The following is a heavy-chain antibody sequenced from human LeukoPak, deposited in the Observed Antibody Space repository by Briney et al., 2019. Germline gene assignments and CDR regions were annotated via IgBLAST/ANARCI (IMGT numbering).Heavy chain of an antibody. V-gene: IGHV4-59*01. Sequence: PSETLSLTCTVSGGSISSYYWSWVRQPPGKGLEWIGYIYYSGSTNYNPSLKSRVTISVDTSKNQFSLKLSSVTAADTAVYYCARGPYSYDSSGAFDIWGQGTMVTVSS. J-gene: IGHJ3*02. CDR1: GGSISSYY. CDR3: ARGPYSYDSSGAFDI. D-gene: IGHD3-22*01. CDR2: IYYSGST.